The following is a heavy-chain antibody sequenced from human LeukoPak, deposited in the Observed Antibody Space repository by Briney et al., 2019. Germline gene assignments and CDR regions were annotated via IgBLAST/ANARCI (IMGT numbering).Heavy chain of an antibody. V-gene: IGHV3-30*02. CDR3: AKDLLRDRWFGES. CDR2: IRYDGSNK. D-gene: IGHD3-10*01. Sequence: GGSLRLSCAASGFTFSSYGIHWVRQAPGKGLEWVAFIRYDGSNKYYADSVKGRFTISRDNSKNTLYLQMNSLRVEDTAVYYCAKDLLRDRWFGESWGQGTLVTVSS. CDR1: GFTFSSYG. J-gene: IGHJ5*02.